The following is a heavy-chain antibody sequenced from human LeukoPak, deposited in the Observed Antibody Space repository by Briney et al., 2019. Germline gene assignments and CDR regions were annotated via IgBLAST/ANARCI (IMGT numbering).Heavy chain of an antibody. CDR3: AREFPYYYDSSGHASDI. CDR2: IHHSGST. D-gene: IGHD3-22*01. Sequence: SETLSLTCTVSGGSISSYYWSWIRQPPGKGLEWIGEIHHSGSTNYNPSLKSRVTISVDKSKNQFSLKLSSVTAADTAVYYCAREFPYYYDSSGHASDIWGQGTMVTVSS. CDR1: GGSISSYY. V-gene: IGHV4-59*12. J-gene: IGHJ3*02.